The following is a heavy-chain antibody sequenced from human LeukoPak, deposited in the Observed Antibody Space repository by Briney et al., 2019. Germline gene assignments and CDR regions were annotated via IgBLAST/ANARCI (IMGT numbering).Heavy chain of an antibody. CDR2: IYYSGST. Sequence: RTSETLSLTCTVSGGSISSYYWSWIRQPPGKGLEWIGYIYYSGSTYYNPSLKSRVTISVDTSKNQFSLKLSSVTAADTAVYFCARGEGIAAPPYYYYIDVWGKGTTVTVSS. J-gene: IGHJ6*03. CDR1: GGSISSYY. D-gene: IGHD6-13*01. V-gene: IGHV4-59*08. CDR3: ARGEGIAAPPYYYYIDV.